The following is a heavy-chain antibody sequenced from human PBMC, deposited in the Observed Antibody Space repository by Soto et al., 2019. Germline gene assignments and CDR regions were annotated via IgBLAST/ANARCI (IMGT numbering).Heavy chain of an antibody. CDR3: AKGQLELPYYFDY. CDR1: GFTFSSDA. V-gene: IGHV3-23*01. Sequence: PGGSLRLSCAASGFTFSSDAMSWVRQAPGKGLEWVSAISGSGGSTYYADSVKGRFTISRDNSKNTLYLQMNSLRAEDTAVYYCAKGQLELPYYFDYWGQGTLVTVSS. D-gene: IGHD1-7*01. CDR2: ISGSGGST. J-gene: IGHJ4*02.